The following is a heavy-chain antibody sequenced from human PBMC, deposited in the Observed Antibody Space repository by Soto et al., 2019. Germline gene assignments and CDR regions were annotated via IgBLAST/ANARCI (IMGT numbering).Heavy chain of an antibody. CDR1: GFTFSSHW. V-gene: IGHV3-74*01. D-gene: IGHD2-2*01. Sequence: EVQLVESGGGLVQPGGSLRLSCAASGFTFSSHWMNWVRQVPGKGLVWVSRINSDGRGTNYADSVQGRFTISRDNAKHTLYLQMNSLRAEDTAVYFCARQVLGYCSGTNCRYGMAVWGQGTTVTVSS. CDR2: INSDGRGT. CDR3: ARQVLGYCSGTNCRYGMAV. J-gene: IGHJ6*02.